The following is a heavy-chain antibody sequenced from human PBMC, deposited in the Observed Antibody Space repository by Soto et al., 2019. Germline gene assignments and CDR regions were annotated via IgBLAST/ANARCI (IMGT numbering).Heavy chain of an antibody. Sequence: SETLSLTCSVSGDSISTPESYWSWVRQTPEMGLEWIGYIFYTGTTFYNPSLKSRVAMSLDTPKNQFSLKLSSVTAADTAVYFCARAECGGDCYPAHWGQGTQDTVS. V-gene: IGHV4-30-4*01. CDR1: GDSISTPESY. J-gene: IGHJ4*02. D-gene: IGHD2-21*02. CDR3: ARAECGGDCYPAH. CDR2: IFYTGTT.